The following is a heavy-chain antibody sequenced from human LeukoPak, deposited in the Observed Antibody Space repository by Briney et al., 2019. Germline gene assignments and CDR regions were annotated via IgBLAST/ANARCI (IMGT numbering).Heavy chain of an antibody. Sequence: PGGSLRLSCAASGFTFSSYWMSRVRQAPGKGLEWVANIKEDGSEKYYVDSVKGRFTISRDNAKNSVYLQLNSLRAEDTAVYYCASGYYDILTGFEYWGQGTLVTVSS. V-gene: IGHV3-7*01. CDR3: ASGYYDILTGFEY. J-gene: IGHJ4*01. CDR2: IKEDGSEK. D-gene: IGHD3-9*01. CDR1: GFTFSSYW.